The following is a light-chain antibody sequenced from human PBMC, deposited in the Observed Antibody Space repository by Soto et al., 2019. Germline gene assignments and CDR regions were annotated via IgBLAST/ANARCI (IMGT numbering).Light chain of an antibody. V-gene: IGKV3-11*01. CDR2: DAS. CDR1: QNVYNF. CDR3: QQRGNWPS. J-gene: IGKJ4*01. Sequence: EIVLTQSPGTLSLSPGERATLSCRASQNVYNFLAWYQQKPGQTPRLLIYDASNRATGVPARFTGSGSGTDFTLTISSLEPEDFAVYYCQQRGNWPSFGGGTKVEIK.